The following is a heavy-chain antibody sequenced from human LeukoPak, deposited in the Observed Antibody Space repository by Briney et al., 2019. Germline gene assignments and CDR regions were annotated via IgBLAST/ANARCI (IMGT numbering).Heavy chain of an antibody. V-gene: IGHV4-61*01. J-gene: IGHJ4*02. D-gene: IGHD3-22*01. CDR3: ARLAKYYYDSSGTFDY. CDR1: GGSISSSSYY. Sequence: SETLSFTCTVSGGSISSSSYYWSWIRQPPGKGLEWIGYIYYSGSTNYNPSLKSRVTISVDTSKNQFSLKLSSVTAADTAVYYCARLAKYYYDSSGTFDYWGQGTLVTVSS. CDR2: IYYSGST.